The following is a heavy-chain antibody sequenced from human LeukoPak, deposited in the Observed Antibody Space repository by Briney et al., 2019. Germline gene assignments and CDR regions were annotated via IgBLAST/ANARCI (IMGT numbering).Heavy chain of an antibody. D-gene: IGHD4-17*01. Sequence: GGSLRLSCAASGFTFSDYYMSWISQPAGKWREWVSYISSSGSNIYNANSVKGRFTISRENAKNSLYLQMNSLRAEDTAVYYCARNDQDYGDYDYWGQGTLVTVSS. CDR3: ARNDQDYGDYDY. V-gene: IGHV3-11*04. CDR2: ISSSGSNI. J-gene: IGHJ4*02. CDR1: GFTFSDYY.